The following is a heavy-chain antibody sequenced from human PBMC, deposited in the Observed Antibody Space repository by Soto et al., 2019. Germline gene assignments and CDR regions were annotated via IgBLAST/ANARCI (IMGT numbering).Heavy chain of an antibody. Sequence: QVLLEESGGGVVQPGRSLRLSCAASGFTFRDYGMHWVRQAPGKGLEWVALIWSVGNNKYYADSVKGRFTISRDNPNNTLFLQMNSLRAEDTAVYYCARTDSSGWPTAFDYWGQGTLVTVSS. CDR3: ARTDSSGWPTAFDY. CDR2: IWSVGNNK. D-gene: IGHD6-19*01. CDR1: GFTFRDYG. V-gene: IGHV3-33*01. J-gene: IGHJ4*02.